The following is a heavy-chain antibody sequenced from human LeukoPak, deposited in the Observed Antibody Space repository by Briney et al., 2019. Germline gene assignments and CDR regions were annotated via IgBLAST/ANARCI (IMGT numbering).Heavy chain of an antibody. CDR3: AGSRGLWFGESPDYFEY. J-gene: IGHJ4*02. V-gene: IGHV4-4*07. D-gene: IGHD3-10*01. CDR1: GGSMRMYY. CDR2: IYTSGNT. Sequence: SETLSLTCTVSGGSMRMYYWNWIRQPAGKGLEWIGRIYTSGNTNYNPSLKSRITISVDTSKNQFSLKLRSVTAADTAVYYCAGSRGLWFGESPDYFEYWGQGTLVTVSS.